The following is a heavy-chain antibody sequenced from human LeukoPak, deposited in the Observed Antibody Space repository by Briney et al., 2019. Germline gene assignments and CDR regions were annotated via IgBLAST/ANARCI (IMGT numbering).Heavy chain of an antibody. CDR1: GYTFTSYD. CDR3: ARNWNDGPETRYYFYYYMDV. Sequence: ASVKVSCKASGYTFTSYDINWVRQATGQGLEWMGWMNPNSGNTGYAQKFQGRVTITADKSTSTAYMELSSLRSEDTAVYYCARNWNDGPETRYYFYYYMDVWGKGTTVTVSS. CDR2: MNPNSGNT. D-gene: IGHD1-1*01. J-gene: IGHJ6*03. V-gene: IGHV1-8*03.